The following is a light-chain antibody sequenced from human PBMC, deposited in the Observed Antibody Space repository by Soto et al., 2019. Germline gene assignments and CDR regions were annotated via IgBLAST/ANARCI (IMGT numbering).Light chain of an antibody. CDR1: QSVGSSY. CDR2: GAS. Sequence: IVLTQSPGTLSLSPGERATLSCRASQSVGSSYLAWYQQKPGQAPRLLIYGASSRATTIPVRFSGSGSGTEFTLTISSLQSEDFAVYYCHQYDDGPYTFGQGTKVDIK. CDR3: HQYDDGPYT. V-gene: IGKV3-20*01. J-gene: IGKJ2*01.